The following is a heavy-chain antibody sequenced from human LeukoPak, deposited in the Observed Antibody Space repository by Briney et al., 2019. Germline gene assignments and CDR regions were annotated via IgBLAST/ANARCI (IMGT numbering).Heavy chain of an antibody. CDR3: ARQETNWNYDDY. D-gene: IGHD1-20*01. CDR2: ITNSGGTT. V-gene: IGHV3-23*01. Sequence: GGSLRLSCAASGFTFSSYAMSWVRQAPGKGLEWVSAITNSGGTTYYADSVKGRFTISRDNSKNSLYLQMNSLRAEDTAVYYCARQETNWNYDDYWGQGTLVTVYS. CDR1: GFTFSSYA. J-gene: IGHJ4*02.